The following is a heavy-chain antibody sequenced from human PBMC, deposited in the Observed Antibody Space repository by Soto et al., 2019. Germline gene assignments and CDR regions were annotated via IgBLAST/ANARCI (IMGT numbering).Heavy chain of an antibody. CDR3: ARDAGYCIGGRGQIAGPLDF. V-gene: IGHV1-69*08. Sequence: QVQLVQSGAEVKKPGSSVKVSCKASGGTFSSYTISWVRQAPGQGLEWMGRIIPILGIANYAQKFQRRVTITADKTTSTAYRELSSLRAEDTAVYYCARDAGYCIGGRGQIAGPLDFWGQGALVTVSS. CDR2: IIPILGIA. J-gene: IGHJ4*02. D-gene: IGHD2-15*01. CDR1: GGTFSSYT.